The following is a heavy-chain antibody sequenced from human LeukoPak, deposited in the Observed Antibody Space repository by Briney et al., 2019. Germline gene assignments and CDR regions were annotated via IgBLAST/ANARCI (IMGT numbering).Heavy chain of an antibody. CDR1: GFTFSACA. J-gene: IGHJ3*02. V-gene: IGHV3-23*01. D-gene: IGHD4-17*01. CDR2: IRGGGGSA. Sequence: LSGGSLRLSCTASGFTFSACAMMWVRQAPGKGPEWVSAIRGGGGSAFYADSVKGRFTISRDNSKYTLFLQMNSLRAEDTAVYYCARDPNGDYIGAFDMWGPGTMVTVSS. CDR3: ARDPNGDYIGAFDM.